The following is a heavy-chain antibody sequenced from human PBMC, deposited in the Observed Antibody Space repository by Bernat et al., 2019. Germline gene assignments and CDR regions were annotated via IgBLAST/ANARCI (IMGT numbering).Heavy chain of an antibody. J-gene: IGHJ2*01. Sequence: EVQVVESGGGLVQPGGSLRLSCAASGFTFSSYAMSWVRQAPGKGLEWVSTISSSGGSSFSADSVKGRFSISRDNSKNTLYLPMNSLRAEDTAVYSCARALYCGHDPRLYWYFDLWGRGTLVTVSS. D-gene: IGHD2-21*01. CDR2: ISSSGGSS. CDR1: GFTFSSYA. CDR3: ARALYCGHDPRLYWYFDL. V-gene: IGHV3-23*04.